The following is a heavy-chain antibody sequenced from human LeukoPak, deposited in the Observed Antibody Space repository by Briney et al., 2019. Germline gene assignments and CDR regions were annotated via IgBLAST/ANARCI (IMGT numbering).Heavy chain of an antibody. D-gene: IGHD3-3*01. CDR2: ISAYNGNT. J-gene: IGHJ6*03. V-gene: IGHV1-18*01. CDR3: ATGYDFWSGGYYYMDV. Sequence: ASVKVSCKASGYTFTSYGISWVRQAPGEGLEWMGWISAYNGNTNYAQKLQGRVTMTTDTSTSTAYMELRSLRSDDTAVYYCATGYDFWSGGYYYMDVWGKGTTVTVSS. CDR1: GYTFTSYG.